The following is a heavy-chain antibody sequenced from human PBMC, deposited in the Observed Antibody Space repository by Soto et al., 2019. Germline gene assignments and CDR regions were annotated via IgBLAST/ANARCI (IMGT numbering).Heavy chain of an antibody. D-gene: IGHD6-13*01. Sequence: QVQLVESGGGVVQPGRFLRLSCAASGFTFSSYGMHWVRQAPGKGLEWVAVISYDGSNKYYADSVKGRFTISRDNSKNTLYLQMNSLRAKDTAVYYCAKELAAAGAFFDYWGQGTLVTVSS. CDR1: GFTFSSYG. CDR2: ISYDGSNK. CDR3: AKELAAAGAFFDY. V-gene: IGHV3-30*18. J-gene: IGHJ4*02.